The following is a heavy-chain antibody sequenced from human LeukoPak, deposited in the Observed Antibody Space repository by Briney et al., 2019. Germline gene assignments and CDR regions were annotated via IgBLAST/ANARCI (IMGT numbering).Heavy chain of an antibody. J-gene: IGHJ3*02. Sequence: GGSLRLSCAASGFTFSSYSMNWVRQAPGKGLEWVANIKQDGSEKYYVDSVKGRFTISRDNAKNSLYLQMNSLRAEDTAVYYCARTLWFGEFTDAFDIWGQGTMVTVSS. CDR3: ARTLWFGEFTDAFDI. V-gene: IGHV3-7*01. CDR1: GFTFSSYS. CDR2: IKQDGSEK. D-gene: IGHD3-10*01.